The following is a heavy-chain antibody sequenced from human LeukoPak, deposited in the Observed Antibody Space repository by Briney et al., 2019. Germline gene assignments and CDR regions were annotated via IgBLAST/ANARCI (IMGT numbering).Heavy chain of an antibody. CDR1: GFTVSSNY. D-gene: IGHD4-17*01. J-gene: IGHJ4*02. Sequence: GGSLRLSCAASGFTVSSNYMSWVRQAPGKGLEWVAVIYSCGSTYYADSVKGRFTISRDNSKNTLYLKMNGLRAEDTDVCYCARPHDYGDYVRDYWGQGTLVTVSS. CDR3: ARPHDYGDYVRDY. V-gene: IGHV3-66*02. CDR2: IYSCGST.